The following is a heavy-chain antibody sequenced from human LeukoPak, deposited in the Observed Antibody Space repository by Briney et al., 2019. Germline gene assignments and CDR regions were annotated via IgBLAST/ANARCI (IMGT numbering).Heavy chain of an antibody. J-gene: IGHJ4*02. D-gene: IGHD1-1*01. CDR1: GFTFSSYG. CDR3: GGVRNWNPYYFDY. CDR2: ISYDGSNK. Sequence: GGSLRLSCAASGFTFSSYGMHWVRQAPGKGLEWVALISYDGSNKYYVDSVKGRFTISRDNSKNTLFLQMNSLRAEDTAVYYCGGVRNWNPYYFDYWGQGTLVTVSS. V-gene: IGHV3-30*03.